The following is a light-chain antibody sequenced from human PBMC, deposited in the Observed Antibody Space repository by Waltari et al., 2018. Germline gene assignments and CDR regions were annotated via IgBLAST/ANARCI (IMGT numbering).Light chain of an antibody. CDR3: QQCGNGWT. J-gene: IGKJ1*01. Sequence: DIQMTQSPSTLSASVGERVTITCRASQSISRCLAWYQQKPVKAPKLLIYKASTLDSGVPSRFSGSGSGTEFTLTISSLQPDDLATYSCQQCGNGWTFGQGTQLEIK. CDR1: QSISRC. V-gene: IGKV1-5*03. CDR2: KAS.